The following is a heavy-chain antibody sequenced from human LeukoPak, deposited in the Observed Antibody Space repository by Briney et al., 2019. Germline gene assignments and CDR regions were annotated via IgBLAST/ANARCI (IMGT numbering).Heavy chain of an antibody. D-gene: IGHD2-15*01. CDR3: ARKSCSGGSCPHDY. CDR2: IYTSGST. V-gene: IGHV4-4*07. CDR1: GGSISSYY. Sequence: SETLSLICTVSGGSISSYYWSWIRQPAGKGLEWIGRIYTSGSTNYNPSLKSRVTMSVDTSKNQFSLKLSSVTAADTAVYYCARKSCSGGSCPHDYWGQGTLVTVSS. J-gene: IGHJ4*02.